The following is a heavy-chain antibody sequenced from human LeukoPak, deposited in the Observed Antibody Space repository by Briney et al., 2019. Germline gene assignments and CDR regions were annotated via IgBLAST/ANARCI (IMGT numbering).Heavy chain of an antibody. J-gene: IGHJ5*02. CDR2: VYYVGNT. Sequence: PSETLSLTCTVSGGSISSSAYYWGWIRQPPGKGLEWIGTVYYVGNTYHNPSLRSRVSISVDKSTNHISLEVTSVTAADTAVYYCARDWGFGDSEDWFDPWGQGTLVTVSS. V-gene: IGHV4-39*07. D-gene: IGHD3-10*01. CDR1: GGSISSSAYY. CDR3: ARDWGFGDSEDWFDP.